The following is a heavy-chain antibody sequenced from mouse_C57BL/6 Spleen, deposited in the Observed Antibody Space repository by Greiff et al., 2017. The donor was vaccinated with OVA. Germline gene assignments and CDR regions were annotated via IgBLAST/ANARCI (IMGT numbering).Heavy chain of an antibody. V-gene: IGHV14-1*01. CDR2: IDPEDGDT. D-gene: IGHD2-5*01. CDR3: TTGKSNQRYWYFDV. CDR1: GFNIKDYY. J-gene: IGHJ1*03. Sequence: EVQRVESGAELVRPGASVKLSCTASGFNIKDYYMHWVKQRPEQGLEWIGRIDPEDGDTEYAPKFQGKATMTADTYSNTAYLQLSSLTSEDTAVYYCTTGKSNQRYWYFDVWGTGTTGTVSS.